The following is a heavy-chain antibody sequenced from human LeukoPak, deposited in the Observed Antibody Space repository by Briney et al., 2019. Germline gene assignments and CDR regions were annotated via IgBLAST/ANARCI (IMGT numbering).Heavy chain of an antibody. J-gene: IGHJ4*02. CDR2: ISGSGGRT. V-gene: IGHV3-23*01. Sequence: GGSLRVSCAASGFTFSGYAMSWVRQAPGQGLEWVSAISGSGGRTYYADTVKGRVTLSRDNSMDTLYLQMNSLRADDTAVYYCAKGARWELPLDYWGQGTRVTVSS. CDR1: GFTFSGYA. D-gene: IGHD1-26*01. CDR3: AKGARWELPLDY.